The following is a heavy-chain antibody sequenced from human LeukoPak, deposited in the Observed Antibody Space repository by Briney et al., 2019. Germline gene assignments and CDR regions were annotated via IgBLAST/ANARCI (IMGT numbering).Heavy chain of an antibody. Sequence: GGSLRLSCAASGFTFDDYAMHWVRQAPGKGLEWVSGISWNSGSIGYADSVRGRFTISRDNAKNSLYLQMNSLRAEDTAVYYCAREGIRLWAFDIWGQGTMVTVSS. CDR3: AREGIRLWAFDI. V-gene: IGHV3-9*01. CDR1: GFTFDDYA. J-gene: IGHJ3*02. CDR2: ISWNSGSI. D-gene: IGHD2-21*01.